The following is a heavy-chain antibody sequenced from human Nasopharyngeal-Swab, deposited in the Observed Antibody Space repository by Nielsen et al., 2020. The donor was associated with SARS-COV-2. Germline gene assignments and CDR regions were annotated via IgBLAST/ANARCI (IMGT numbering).Heavy chain of an antibody. Sequence: GESLKISCAASGFTFSSYWMSWVRQAPGKGLEWVANIKQDGSEKYYVDSVKGRFTISRDNAKNSLYLQMNSLRAEDTAVYYCARDPLNYYDSSGYYYVIPGAFDIWGQGTMVTVSS. D-gene: IGHD3-22*01. J-gene: IGHJ3*02. CDR2: IKQDGSEK. V-gene: IGHV3-7*03. CDR3: ARDPLNYYDSSGYYYVIPGAFDI. CDR1: GFTFSSYW.